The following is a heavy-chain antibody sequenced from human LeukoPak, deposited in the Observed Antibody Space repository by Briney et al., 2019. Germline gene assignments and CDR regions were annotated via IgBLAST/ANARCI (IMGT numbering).Heavy chain of an antibody. J-gene: IGHJ3*02. CDR1: GFTFSNAW. Sequence: GGSLRLSCAASGFTFSNAWMNWVRQAPGKGLEWVGRIKSKTDGGTTDYAAPMKGRFTISRDDSKNTLYLQMNSLKTEDTAVYYCTTEGGNNWNYAAFDIWGQGTMVTVSS. V-gene: IGHV3-15*07. CDR3: TTEGGNNWNYAAFDI. CDR2: IKSKTDGGTT. D-gene: IGHD1-7*01.